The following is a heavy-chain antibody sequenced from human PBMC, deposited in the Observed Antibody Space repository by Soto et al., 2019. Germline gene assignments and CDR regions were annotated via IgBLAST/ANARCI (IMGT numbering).Heavy chain of an antibody. J-gene: IGHJ4*02. V-gene: IGHV5-51*01. CDR3: VRQGGPDTPMIIDY. CDR2: VHPGDSET. D-gene: IGHD5-18*01. Sequence: GESLKISCRVSGYSFTTYWIGWLRQMSGKGLEWVGIVHPGDSETRYSSSFQGRVTISADRSINTAYLQWSSLQASDTAMYYCVRQGGPDTPMIIDYWGQGTLVTVSS. CDR1: GYSFTTYW.